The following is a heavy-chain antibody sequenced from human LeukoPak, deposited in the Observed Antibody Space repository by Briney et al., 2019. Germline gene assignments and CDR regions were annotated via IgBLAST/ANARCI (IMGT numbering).Heavy chain of an antibody. D-gene: IGHD2-2*01. V-gene: IGHV4-34*01. CDR1: GGSFSGYY. CDR2: INHSGST. Sequence: PSETLSLTCAGYGGSFSGYYWSWIRQPPGKGLEWIGEINHSGSTNYNPSLKSRVTISVDTSKNQFSLKLSSVTAADTAVYYCARGGYIVVVPAARNWFDPWGQGTLVTVSS. CDR3: ARGGYIVVVPAARNWFDP. J-gene: IGHJ5*02.